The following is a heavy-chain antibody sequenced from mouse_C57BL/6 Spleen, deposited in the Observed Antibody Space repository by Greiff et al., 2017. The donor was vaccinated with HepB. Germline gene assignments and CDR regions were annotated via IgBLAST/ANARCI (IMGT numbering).Heavy chain of an antibody. CDR3: ARDPSYYYGSSPLAMDY. V-gene: IGHV5-17*01. CDR1: GFTFSDYG. Sequence: EVQLVESGGGLVKPGGSLKLSCAASGFTFSDYGMHWVRQAPEKGLEWVAYISSGSSTIYYADTVKGRFTISRDNAKNTLFLQMTSLRSEDTAMYYCARDPSYYYGSSPLAMDYWGQGTSVTVSS. D-gene: IGHD1-1*01. J-gene: IGHJ4*01. CDR2: ISSGSSTI.